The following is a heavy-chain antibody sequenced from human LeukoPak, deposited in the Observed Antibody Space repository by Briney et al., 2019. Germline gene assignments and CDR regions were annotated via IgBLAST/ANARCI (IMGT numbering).Heavy chain of an antibody. CDR2: IWYDGSNK. D-gene: IGHD1-26*01. CDR3: ARAWQLHDVFDI. CDR1: GFTFSSYG. V-gene: IGHV3-33*01. Sequence: GRSLRLSCAASGFTFSSYGMHWVRQAPGKGLEWVAVIWYDGSNKYYADSVKGRFTISRDNSKNTLYLQMNSLRAEDTAVYYCARAWQLHDVFDIWGQGTMVTVSS. J-gene: IGHJ3*02.